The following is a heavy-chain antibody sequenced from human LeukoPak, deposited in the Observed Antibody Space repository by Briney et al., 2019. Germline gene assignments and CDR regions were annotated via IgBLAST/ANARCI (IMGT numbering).Heavy chain of an antibody. D-gene: IGHD2-21*01. V-gene: IGHV1-69*05. CDR3: ARDGGGAPDDAFDI. J-gene: IGHJ3*02. Sequence: GASVKVSCKASGGTFSSYAISWVRQAPGQGLEWMRRIIPIFGTANYAQKLQGRVTITTDESTSTAYMELSSLRSEDTAVYYCARDGGGAPDDAFDIWGQGTMVTVSS. CDR1: GGTFSSYA. CDR2: IIPIFGTA.